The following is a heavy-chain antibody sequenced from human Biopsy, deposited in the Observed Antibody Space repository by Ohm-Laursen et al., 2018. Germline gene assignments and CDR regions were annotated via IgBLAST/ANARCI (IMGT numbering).Heavy chain of an antibody. CDR2: ISEGGST. D-gene: IGHD3-3*01. CDR1: GASFSGDY. CDR3: ARLYRLDDYWNDDPPDAFDV. J-gene: IGHJ3*01. V-gene: IGHV4-59*01. Sequence: GTLSLTCTVSGASFSGDYWSWIRQSPGRGLEWIGSISEGGSTYYNPSLRGRVTISVDASKNQFSLKLSSVTAADTAVFFCARLYRLDDYWNDDPPDAFDVWAQGTMVTVPS.